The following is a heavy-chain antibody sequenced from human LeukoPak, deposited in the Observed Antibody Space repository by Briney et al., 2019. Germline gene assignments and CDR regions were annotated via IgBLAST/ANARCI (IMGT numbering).Heavy chain of an antibody. CDR3: ARHGATPRNYYYGMDV. D-gene: IGHD1-26*01. V-gene: IGHV4-59*01. CDR2: IYYSGST. J-gene: IGHJ6*02. Sequence: SETLSLTCTVSGGSISSYYWSWIRQPPGKGLESIGYIYYSGSTNYNPSLKSRVTISVDTSKNQFSLKLSSVTAADTAVYYCARHGATPRNYYYGMDVWGQGTTVTVSS. CDR1: GGSISSYY.